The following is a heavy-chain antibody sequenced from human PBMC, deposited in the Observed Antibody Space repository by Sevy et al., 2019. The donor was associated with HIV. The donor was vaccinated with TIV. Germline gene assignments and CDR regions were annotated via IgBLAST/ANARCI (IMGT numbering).Heavy chain of an antibody. J-gene: IGHJ4*02. CDR3: AREGCTKPHDY. Sequence: GGSLRLSCAASGFTFSKYSMSWIRQTPGKGLEWVSTFSFGCGKINYADSMKGGFTISRDDSRKTSHQQMNSMRAEDTAIYYCAREGCTKPHDYWGQGTVVTVSS. CDR1: GFTFSKYS. D-gene: IGHD2-8*01. CDR2: FSFGCGKI. V-gene: IGHV3-23*01.